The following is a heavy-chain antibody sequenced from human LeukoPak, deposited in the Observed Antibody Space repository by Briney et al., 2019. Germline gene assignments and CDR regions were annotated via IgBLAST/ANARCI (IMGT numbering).Heavy chain of an antibody. CDR2: INPNSGGT. V-gene: IGHV1-2*02. J-gene: IGHJ5*02. CDR1: GYTFTGYY. CDR3: ARSGGDDILTGYGNWFDP. Sequence: ASVKVSCKASGYTFTGYYMHWVRQAPGQGLEWMGWINPNSGGTNYAQKFQGRVTMTRDTSISTAYMELSRLRSDDTAAYYCARSGGDDILTGYGNWFDPWGQGTLVTVSS. D-gene: IGHD3-9*01.